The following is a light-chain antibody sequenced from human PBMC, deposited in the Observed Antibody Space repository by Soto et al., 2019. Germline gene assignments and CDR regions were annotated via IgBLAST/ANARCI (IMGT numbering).Light chain of an antibody. CDR1: KNDIAVYGL. CDR2: GVV. CDR3: KSSAGSNNYV. J-gene: IGLJ1*01. Sequence: QPGLTQPPSASGSPAQSVTISCTGTKNDIAVYGLVSWYEHHPGKAPILIIYGVVQPPSGVPDRFSGSKSGNTASLTVYGLQAADEAPYFCKSSAGSNNYVFGSEAKVTVL. V-gene: IGLV2-8*01.